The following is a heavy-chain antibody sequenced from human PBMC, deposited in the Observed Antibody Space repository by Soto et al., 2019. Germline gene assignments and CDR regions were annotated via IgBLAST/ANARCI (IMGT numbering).Heavy chain of an antibody. CDR1: GFTFRTST. CDR3: ARDRVYDPHDYSYTAMAA. J-gene: IGHJ6*02. Sequence: SLTLSCVASGFTFRTSTTNWVRQAPGKGLEWVSGIRGFSPYTFYAESVKGRFTISRDNAKNSLYLQMNSLGVEDTAVYYCARDRVYDPHDYSYTAMAAWGQGTTVTFSS. V-gene: IGHV3-21*01. CDR2: IRGFSPYT. D-gene: IGHD6-6*01.